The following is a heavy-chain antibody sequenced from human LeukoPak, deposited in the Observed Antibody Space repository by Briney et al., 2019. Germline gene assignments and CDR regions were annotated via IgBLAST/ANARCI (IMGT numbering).Heavy chain of an antibody. CDR2: TYYRSKWYN. D-gene: IGHD2-15*01. J-gene: IGHJ4*02. Sequence: SQTLSLTCAISGDSVSSNSAAWNWIRQSASRGLEWLGGTYYRSKWYNDYAPSVESRIIIRPDTSKNQFSLQLKSVTPEDTAVYYCARGAGGEYYFDHWGQGTLVTVSS. CDR3: ARGAGGEYYFDH. V-gene: IGHV6-1*01. CDR1: GDSVSSNSAA.